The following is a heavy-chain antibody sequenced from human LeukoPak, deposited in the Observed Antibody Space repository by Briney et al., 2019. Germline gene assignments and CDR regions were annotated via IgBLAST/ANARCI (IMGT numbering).Heavy chain of an antibody. D-gene: IGHD3-22*01. CDR3: ARTYYHDSSGYYGDYYFDY. J-gene: IGHJ4*02. CDR2: INSDGSST. CDR1: GFTFRSNW. V-gene: IGHV3-74*01. Sequence: PGGFLRLSCAASGFTFRSNWMHWVRQAPGKGLVWVSRINSDGSSTSYADSVKGRFTISRDNAENTLYLQMNSLRAEDTAVYYCARTYYHDSSGYYGDYYFDYWGQGTLVTVSS.